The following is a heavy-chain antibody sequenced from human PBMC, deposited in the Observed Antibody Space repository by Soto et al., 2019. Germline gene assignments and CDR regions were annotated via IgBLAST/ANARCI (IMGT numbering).Heavy chain of an antibody. CDR2: ISGSGGST. D-gene: IGHD5-18*01. V-gene: IGHV3-23*01. CDR1: GFTFSSYA. Sequence: EVQLLESGGGLVQPGGSLRLSCAASGFTFSSYAMSWVRQAPGKGLEWVSAISGSGGSTYYADSVKGRFTISRDNSKNTLYLQMNSLRAEDTAVYYCAKKTAMPNLNYSSYGMDVWGQGTTVTASS. J-gene: IGHJ6*02. CDR3: AKKTAMPNLNYSSYGMDV.